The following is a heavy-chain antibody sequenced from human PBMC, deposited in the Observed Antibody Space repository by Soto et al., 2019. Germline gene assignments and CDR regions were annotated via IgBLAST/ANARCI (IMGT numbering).Heavy chain of an antibody. CDR3: AGRSDRFDY. CDR2: INYSGST. D-gene: IGHD3-22*01. V-gene: IGHV4-31*03. J-gene: IGHJ4*02. CDR1: GGSISSGGYY. Sequence: QVQLQESGPGLVKPSQTLSLTCTVSGGSISSGGYYWSWIRQHPGKGLEWIGYINYSGSTYYNPSLKTRVTTTVDTSKTQSALKLTSVTAAATAVYYCAGRSDRFDYWGQGTLVTVSS.